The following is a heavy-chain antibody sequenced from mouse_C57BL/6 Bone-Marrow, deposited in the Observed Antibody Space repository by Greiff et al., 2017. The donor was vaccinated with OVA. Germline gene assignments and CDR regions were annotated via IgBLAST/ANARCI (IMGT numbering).Heavy chain of an antibody. Sequence: QVQLQQSGPELVKPGASVKISCKASGYSFTSYYIHWVKQRPGQGLEWIGWIYPGSGNTKYNEKFKGKATLTADTSSSTAYMQLSSLTSEDSAVYYCAREGTGTGFDYWGQGTTLTLSS. V-gene: IGHV1-66*01. D-gene: IGHD4-1*01. CDR1: GYSFTSYY. CDR3: AREGTGTGFDY. J-gene: IGHJ2*01. CDR2: IYPGSGNT.